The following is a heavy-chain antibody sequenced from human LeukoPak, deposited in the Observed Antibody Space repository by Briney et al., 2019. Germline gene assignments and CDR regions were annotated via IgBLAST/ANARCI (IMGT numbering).Heavy chain of an antibody. V-gene: IGHV3-48*01. Sequence: SGGSLRLSCAASGFTFSSYSMNWVRQAPGKGLEWVSYISSSSSTIYYADSVKGRFTISRDNAKNSLYLQMNSLRAEDTAVYYCASVYYDSSGFHWGQGTLVTVSS. CDR3: ASVYYDSSGFH. D-gene: IGHD3-22*01. CDR1: GFTFSSYS. J-gene: IGHJ4*02. CDR2: ISSSSSTI.